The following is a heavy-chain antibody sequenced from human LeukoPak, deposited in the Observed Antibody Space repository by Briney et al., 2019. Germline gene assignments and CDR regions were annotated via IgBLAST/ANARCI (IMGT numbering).Heavy chain of an antibody. CDR2: IIPILGIA. CDR3: ARGRGRTYCGGDCYPDY. J-gene: IGHJ4*02. CDR1: GGTFSSYA. V-gene: IGHV1-69*04. Sequence: SVKVSCKASGGTFSSYAISWVRQAPGQGLEWMGRIIPILGIANYAQKFQGRVTITADKSTSTAYMELSSLRSEDTAVYYCARGRGRTYCGGDCYPDYWGQGTLVTVSS. D-gene: IGHD2-21*02.